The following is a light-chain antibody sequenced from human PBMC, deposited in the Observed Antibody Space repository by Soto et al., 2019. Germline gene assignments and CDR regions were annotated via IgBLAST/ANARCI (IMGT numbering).Light chain of an antibody. CDR3: QQGDSFPST. Sequence: DIQMTQSPSSVSASVGDRVTITCRASQDISSWVAWYQQKPGKAPKLLISAASSLQSGVPRRFSGSGSGTDFTLVISSLQAEDFATYFCQQGDSFPSTFGGGTKVDIK. CDR1: QDISSW. CDR2: AAS. J-gene: IGKJ4*01. V-gene: IGKV1-12*02.